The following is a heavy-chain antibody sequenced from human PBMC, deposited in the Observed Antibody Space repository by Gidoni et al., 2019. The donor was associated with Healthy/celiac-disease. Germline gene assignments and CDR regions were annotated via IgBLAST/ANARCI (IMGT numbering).Heavy chain of an antibody. CDR1: GFTFSGSA. J-gene: IGHJ4*02. CDR3: TRPGYSSNQGVDY. Sequence: EVQLVESGGGLVQPGGSLKLSCAASGFTFSGSAMHWVRQASGKGLEWVGRIRSKANSYATAYAASVKGRFTISRDDSKNTAYLQMNSLKTEDTAVYYCTRPGYSSNQGVDYWGQGTLVTVSS. D-gene: IGHD6-13*01. V-gene: IGHV3-73*01. CDR2: IRSKANSYAT.